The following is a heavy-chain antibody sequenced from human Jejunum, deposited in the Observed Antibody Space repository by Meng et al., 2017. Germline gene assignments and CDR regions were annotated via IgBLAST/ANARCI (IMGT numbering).Heavy chain of an antibody. CDR2: IYRSGDT. D-gene: IGHD4-17*01. J-gene: IGHJ4*02. Sequence: GESLKISCVVSGLTVKTKYMSWVRQAPGKGLEWVSVIYRSGDTYYAESVKGRFTISRDNSKNTVNLQMNSLRPEDTAVYFCARGLGGDNVYPFDYWGQGTLVTVSS. CDR3: ARGLGGDNVYPFDY. CDR1: GLTVKTKY. V-gene: IGHV3-66*02.